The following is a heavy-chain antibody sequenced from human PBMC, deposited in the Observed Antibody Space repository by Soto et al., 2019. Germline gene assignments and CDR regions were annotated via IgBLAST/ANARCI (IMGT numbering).Heavy chain of an antibody. CDR3: TRDPFYWSGYYVAFDL. D-gene: IGHD3-3*01. J-gene: IGHJ3*01. V-gene: IGHV3-48*02. CDR1: GFTFSSYI. CDR2: ISSSSSTI. Sequence: GGSLRLSCAASGFTFSSYIMNWVRQAPGRGLEWLSYISSSSSTIYYADTVKGRFTISRDNAKNSLFLQMNSLRDEDTSVYYCTRDPFYWSGYYVAFDLWAKGQWTPA.